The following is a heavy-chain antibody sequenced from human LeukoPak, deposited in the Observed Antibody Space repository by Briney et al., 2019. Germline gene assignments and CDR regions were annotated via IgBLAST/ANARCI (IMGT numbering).Heavy chain of an antibody. CDR3: ARSYNNAGYFYYRMDV. Sequence: SETLSLTCTVSGGSINTYYWSWIRQPPGKGLEWIGYIYFSGSTDYKPSLRSRVTISLDTSKNQFSLRLSSVTAADTAVYYCARSYNNAGYFYYRMDVWGQGTTVTVSS. CDR2: IYFSGST. D-gene: IGHD5-24*01. J-gene: IGHJ6*02. V-gene: IGHV4-4*09. CDR1: GGSINTYY.